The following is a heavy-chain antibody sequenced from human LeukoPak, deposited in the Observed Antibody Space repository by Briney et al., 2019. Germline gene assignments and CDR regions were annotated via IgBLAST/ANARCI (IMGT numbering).Heavy chain of an antibody. D-gene: IGHD6-13*01. V-gene: IGHV1-18*01. CDR1: GYTFTSYG. J-gene: IGHJ4*02. Sequence: ASVKVSCKASGYTFTSYGISWVRQAPGQGLEWMGWISAYNGNTNYAQKLQGRVTMTTDASTSTDYMELRSLRSDDTAVYYCARGYSSSWPFDYWGQGALVTVSS. CDR3: ARGYSSSWPFDY. CDR2: ISAYNGNT.